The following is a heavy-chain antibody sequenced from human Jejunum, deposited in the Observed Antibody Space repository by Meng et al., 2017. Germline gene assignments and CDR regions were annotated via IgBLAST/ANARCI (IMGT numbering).Heavy chain of an antibody. CDR3: ARDFYDSSGYFWDWYFDV. CDR2: INPVGFI. J-gene: IGHJ2*01. Sequence: QVQLQQWGAGLVKPSETLSLTCTVSGGSFSGFYWNWIRQSPEKGLEWIGEINPVGFIHYNPSLKSRVTISLDTSNNQFSLKVKSVTAADTAVYYCARDFYDSSGYFWDWYFDVWGRGTLVTVSS. V-gene: IGHV4-34*02. D-gene: IGHD3-22*01. CDR1: GGSFSGFY.